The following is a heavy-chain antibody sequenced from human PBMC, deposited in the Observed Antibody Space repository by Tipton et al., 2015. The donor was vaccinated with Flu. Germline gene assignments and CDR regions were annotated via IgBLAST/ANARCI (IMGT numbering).Heavy chain of an antibody. J-gene: IGHJ4*02. CDR2: IYYSGST. V-gene: IGHV4-59*01. CDR1: GGSISSYY. Sequence: SCIVSGGSISSYYWSWIRQPPGKGLEWIGYIYYSGSTNYNPSLKSRVTISVDTSKNQFSLKLSSVTAADTAVYYCARGDCSSTSCLDYWGQGTLVTVSS. CDR3: ARGDCSSTSCLDY. D-gene: IGHD2-2*01.